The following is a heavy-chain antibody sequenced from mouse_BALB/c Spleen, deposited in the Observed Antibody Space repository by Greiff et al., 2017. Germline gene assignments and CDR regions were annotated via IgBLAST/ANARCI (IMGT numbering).Heavy chain of an antibody. CDR1: GYTFTSYW. J-gene: IGHJ2*01. D-gene: IGHD1-1*01. CDR3: ARLVTTVVADY. CDR2: INPSTGYT. V-gene: IGHV1-7*01. Sequence: VQVVESGAELAKPGASVKMSCKASGYTFTSYWMHWVKQRPGQGLEWIGYINPSTGYTEYNQKFKDKATLTADKSSSTAYMQLSSLTSEDSAVYYCARLVTTVVADYWGQGTTLTVSS.